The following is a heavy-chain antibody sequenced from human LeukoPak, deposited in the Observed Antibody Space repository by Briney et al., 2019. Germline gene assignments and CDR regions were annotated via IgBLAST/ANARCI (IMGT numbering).Heavy chain of an antibody. V-gene: IGHV5-51*01. CDR1: GYTFTTYW. CDR2: IYPDDSDT. D-gene: IGHD1-26*01. CDR3: ARPGHQWGRVDV. Sequence: GESLKISCKASGYTFTTYWIGWVRQMPGKGLEWMGIIYPDDSDTRYSPSFQGQVTTSADKSISTAYLQWTSLKASDTAMYYCARPGHQWGRVDVWGKGTTVTVSS. J-gene: IGHJ6*04.